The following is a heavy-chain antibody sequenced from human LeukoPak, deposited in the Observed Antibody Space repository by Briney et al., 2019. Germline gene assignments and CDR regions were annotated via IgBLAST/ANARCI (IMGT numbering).Heavy chain of an antibody. D-gene: IGHD3-22*01. V-gene: IGHV3-21*01. CDR3: ASTPRGVVVSLYGY. Sequence: PGGSLRLSCAASGFTFSSYSMNWVRQAPGKGLEWVSSISSSSSYIYYADSVKGRFTISRDNAKNSLYLQMNSLRAEDTAVYYCASTPRGVVVSLYGYWGQGTLVTVSS. J-gene: IGHJ4*02. CDR2: ISSSSSYI. CDR1: GFTFSSYS.